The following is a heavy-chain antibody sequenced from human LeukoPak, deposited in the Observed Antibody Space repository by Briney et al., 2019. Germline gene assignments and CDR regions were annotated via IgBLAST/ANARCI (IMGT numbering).Heavy chain of an antibody. CDR1: GYTFTGYY. V-gene: IGHV1-2*02. J-gene: IGHJ3*02. CDR3: ARDMKDNKDAFDI. D-gene: IGHD5-24*01. Sequence: ASVKVSCKASGYTFTGYYMHWVRQAPGQGLERMGWINPNSGGTNYAQKFQGRVTMTRNTSISTAYMELSRLRSEDTAVYYCARDMKDNKDAFDIWGQGTMVTVSS. CDR2: INPNSGGT.